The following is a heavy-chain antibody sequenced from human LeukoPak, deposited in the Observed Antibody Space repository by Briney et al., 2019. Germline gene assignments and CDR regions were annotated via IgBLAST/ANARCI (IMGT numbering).Heavy chain of an antibody. V-gene: IGHV4-61*02. Sequence: PSETLSLTCTVSGGSISSGSYYWSWIRQPAGKGLEWIGRIYTSGSTNYNPSLKSRVTISVDTSKNQFSLKLSSVTASDTAVYYCARGRASPTTVTTIDYWGQGTLVTVSS. CDR3: ARGRASPTTVTTIDY. J-gene: IGHJ4*02. D-gene: IGHD4-17*01. CDR2: IYTSGST. CDR1: GGSISSGSYY.